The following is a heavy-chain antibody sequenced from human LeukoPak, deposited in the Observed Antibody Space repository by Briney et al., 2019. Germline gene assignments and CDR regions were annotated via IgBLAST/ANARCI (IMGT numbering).Heavy chain of an antibody. CDR1: GFTFSSYA. J-gene: IGHJ5*02. Sequence: PGGSLRLACAASGFTFSSYAMHWVRQAPGKGLEYVSGISFNGGSTYHANSVKGRFTISRDNSKNTLYLQMGSLRAEDMAVYYCARVHYYDNNWWFDPWGQGTLVTVSS. D-gene: IGHD3-22*01. CDR3: ARVHYYDNNWWFDP. CDR2: ISFNGGST. V-gene: IGHV3-64*01.